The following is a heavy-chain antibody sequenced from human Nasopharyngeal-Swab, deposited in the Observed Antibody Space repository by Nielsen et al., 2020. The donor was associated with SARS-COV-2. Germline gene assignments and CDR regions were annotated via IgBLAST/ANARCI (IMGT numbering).Heavy chain of an antibody. Sequence: SETLSLTCAVYSGSFSGYYWSWIRQPPGKGLEWIGEINHSGSTNYNPSLKSRVTISVDTSKNQFSLKLSSVTAADTAVYYCARVDTMVRGVIRKGYYYGMDVWGQGTTVTVSS. CDR3: ARVDTMVRGVIRKGYYYGMDV. V-gene: IGHV4-34*01. D-gene: IGHD3-10*01. J-gene: IGHJ6*02. CDR2: INHSGST. CDR1: SGSFSGYY.